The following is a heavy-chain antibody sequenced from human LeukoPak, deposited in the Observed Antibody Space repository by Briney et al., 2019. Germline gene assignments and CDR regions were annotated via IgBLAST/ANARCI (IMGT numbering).Heavy chain of an antibody. Sequence: GGSLRLSCAASGFSFSNYWMSWVRQAPGKGLEWVASIKLDGSVKYYVDSVKGRFTISRDNAKNSLYLHVNSLRADDTAVYYCARMSGSYPFDYWGQGTLVTVSS. J-gene: IGHJ4*02. CDR1: GFSFSNYW. D-gene: IGHD1-26*01. V-gene: IGHV3-7*01. CDR3: ARMSGSYPFDY. CDR2: IKLDGSVK.